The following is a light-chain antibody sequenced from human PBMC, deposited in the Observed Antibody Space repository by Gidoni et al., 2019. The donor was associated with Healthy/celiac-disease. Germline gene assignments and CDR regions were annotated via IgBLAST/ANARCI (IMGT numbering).Light chain of an antibody. V-gene: IGLV3-25*03. CDR2: KDS. Sequence: SELTQPPSVSVSPGQTARITCSGDALPKQYAYWYQQKPGQAPVLVIYKDSERPSGIPERFSGSSSGTTVTLTISGVQAEDEADYYCQSADSSGTYQVFGGGTKLTVL. J-gene: IGLJ2*01. CDR3: QSADSSGTYQV. CDR1: ALPKQY.